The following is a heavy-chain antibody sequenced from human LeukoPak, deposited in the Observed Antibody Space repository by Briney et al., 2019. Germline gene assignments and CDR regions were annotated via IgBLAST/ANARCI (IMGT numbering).Heavy chain of an antibody. V-gene: IGHV3-23*01. D-gene: IGHD3-22*01. CDR1: GFTFSSYA. CDR3: AKNFDSSGYYYFDY. Sequence: GGSLRLSCAASGFTFSSYAMSWVRQAPGKGLEWVSAISGSGGSTYYADSVKDRFTISRDNSKNTLYLQMNSLRAEDTAVYYCAKNFDSSGYYYFDYWGQGTLVTVSS. J-gene: IGHJ4*02. CDR2: ISGSGGST.